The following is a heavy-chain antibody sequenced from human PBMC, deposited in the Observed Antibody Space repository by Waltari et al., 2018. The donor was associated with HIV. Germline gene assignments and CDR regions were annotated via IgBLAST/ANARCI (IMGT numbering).Heavy chain of an antibody. J-gene: IGHJ6*04. V-gene: IGHV4-4*02. CDR1: GGSISSSNW. Sequence: QVQLQESGPGLVKPSGTLSLTCAVSGGSISSSNWWSWVRQPPGKGLEWIGEIYHSGSTNYNPSLRSRVTISVDKSKNQFSLKLSSVTAADTSVYYCARLINVVVTAIEDYGMDVWGKGTTVTVSS. CDR2: IYHSGST. D-gene: IGHD2-21*02. CDR3: ARLINVVVTAIEDYGMDV.